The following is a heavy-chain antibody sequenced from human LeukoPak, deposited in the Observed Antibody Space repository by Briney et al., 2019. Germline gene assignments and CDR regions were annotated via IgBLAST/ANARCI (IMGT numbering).Heavy chain of an antibody. Sequence: GGSLILSCAASGFTFCSYAMSWVRQSLGKGLEWVSTINAAGDDTFYADSVRGRFTISRDNSKSTLFLQMNSLRAEDTAVYYCAKEVTGTGKAFHYWGQGTLVTVSS. J-gene: IGHJ4*02. CDR2: INAAGDDT. CDR1: GFTFCSYA. V-gene: IGHV3-23*01. CDR3: AKEVTGTGKAFHY. D-gene: IGHD1-1*01.